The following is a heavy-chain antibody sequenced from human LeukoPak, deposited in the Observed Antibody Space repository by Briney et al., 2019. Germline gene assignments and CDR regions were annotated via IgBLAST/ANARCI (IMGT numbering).Heavy chain of an antibody. CDR2: INHNGYT. Sequence: SETLSLTCAVYGGPFSGYHWNWIRQPPGKGLEWIGEINHNGYTNYNPSLESRVTISVDTSKNQFSLKVYPLTAADTAVYFCARAGTGDRSAVFDYWGQEILVTVSS. CDR3: ARAGTGDRSAVFDY. CDR1: GGPFSGYH. J-gene: IGHJ4*02. V-gene: IGHV4-34*01. D-gene: IGHD7-27*01.